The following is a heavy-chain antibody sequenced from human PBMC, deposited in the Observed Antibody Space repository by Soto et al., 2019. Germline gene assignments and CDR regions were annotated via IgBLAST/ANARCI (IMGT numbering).Heavy chain of an antibody. Sequence: HVQLVQSGDEVMKPGASVKVSCKASGYIFSSFGISWVRQVPGQGLEWMGWINTYNGDTNYAQKFQGRVTMTTDTSTSTAYMELRSLISDDTAVYYCARVYFSFASCPLDFWGQGTLVTVSS. D-gene: IGHD2-2*01. CDR3: ARVYFSFASCPLDF. V-gene: IGHV1-18*01. J-gene: IGHJ4*02. CDR2: INTYNGDT. CDR1: GYIFSSFG.